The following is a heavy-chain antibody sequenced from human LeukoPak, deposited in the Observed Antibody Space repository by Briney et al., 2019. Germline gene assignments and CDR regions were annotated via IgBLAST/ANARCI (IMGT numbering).Heavy chain of an antibody. CDR2: INTDGSST. D-gene: IGHD1-26*01. V-gene: IGHV3-74*01. CDR1: GFTFSNYW. CDR3: AAGSYYDWYFDL. Sequence: PGGSLRLSCAASGFTFSNYWMHWVHQAPGKGLVWVSSINTDGSSTNYADSVKGRFTISRDNAKNTLYLPMNSLRVEDTAVYYCAAGSYYDWYFDLWGRGTLVTVSS. J-gene: IGHJ2*01.